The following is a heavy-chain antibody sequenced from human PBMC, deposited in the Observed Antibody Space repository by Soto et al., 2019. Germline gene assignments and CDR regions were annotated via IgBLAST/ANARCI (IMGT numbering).Heavy chain of an antibody. CDR3: ERDWEMATIAQYYYYGMAV. V-gene: IGHV1-69*06. CDR2: IIPIFGTA. CDR1: GGTFSSYA. D-gene: IGHD5-12*01. Sequence: QVQLVQSGAEVKKPGSSVKVSCKASGGTFSSYAISWVRQAPGQGLEWMGGIIPIFGTANYAQKIQGRVTITADKSTSKAYMELSSLRSEDTAVYYCERDWEMATIAQYYYYGMAVWGHGTTVTVSS. J-gene: IGHJ6*02.